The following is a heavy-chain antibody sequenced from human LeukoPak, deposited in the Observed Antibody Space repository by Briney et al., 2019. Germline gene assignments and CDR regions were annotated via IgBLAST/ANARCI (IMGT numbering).Heavy chain of an antibody. J-gene: IGHJ5*02. Sequence: GGSLRLSCTASGFTFGDYAMSWVRQAPGKGLEWVGFIRSKAYGGTTEYAASVKGRFTISRDDSKSIAYLQMNSLKTEDTAVYYCTRVAKGRYLVIGVNWFDPWGQGTLVTVSS. CDR2: IRSKAYGGTT. V-gene: IGHV3-49*04. D-gene: IGHD2-21*01. CDR1: GFTFGDYA. CDR3: TRVAKGRYLVIGVNWFDP.